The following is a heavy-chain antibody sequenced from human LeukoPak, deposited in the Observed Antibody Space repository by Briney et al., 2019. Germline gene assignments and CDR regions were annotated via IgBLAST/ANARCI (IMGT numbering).Heavy chain of an antibody. D-gene: IGHD2-2*01. J-gene: IGHJ6*02. V-gene: IGHV3-33*08. Sequence: PGGSLRLSCAASGFTFSDYYMSWIRQAPGKGLEWVAVIWYDGSNKYYADSVKGRFTISRDNSKNTLYLQMNSLRAEDTAVYYCAREGIVVVPAATPMKYYYYYGMDVWGQGTTVTVSS. CDR1: GFTFSDYY. CDR3: AREGIVVVPAATPMKYYYYYGMDV. CDR2: IWYDGSNK.